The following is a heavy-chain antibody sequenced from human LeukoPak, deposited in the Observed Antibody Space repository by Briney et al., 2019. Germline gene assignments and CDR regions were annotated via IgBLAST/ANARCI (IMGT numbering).Heavy chain of an antibody. D-gene: IGHD3-3*01. V-gene: IGHV7-4-1*02. Sequence: GASVKVSCKASGYTFTSYAMNWVRQAPGQGLEWIGWINTNTGNPTYAQGFTGRFVFSLDTSVSTAYLQISSLKAEDTAVYYCARPQIPYDFWSGYFSSEYFQHWGQGTLVTVSS. CDR1: GYTFTSYA. J-gene: IGHJ1*01. CDR2: INTNTGNP. CDR3: ARPQIPYDFWSGYFSSEYFQH.